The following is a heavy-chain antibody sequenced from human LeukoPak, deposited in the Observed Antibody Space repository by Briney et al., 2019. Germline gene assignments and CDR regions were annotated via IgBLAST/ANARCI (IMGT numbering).Heavy chain of an antibody. CDR3: ARGWDTGSGYYGMDV. J-gene: IGHJ6*02. Sequence: SETLSLTCTVSGGSISGYYLSWIRQSPEKGLEWIGYIYDSGTTNYNPSLKSRVLMSVDTSKTQVSLKVKSVTAADTAVYYCARGWDTGSGYYGMDVWGQGTTVTVSS. V-gene: IGHV4-59*01. D-gene: IGHD5-18*01. CDR1: GGSISGYY. CDR2: IYDSGTT.